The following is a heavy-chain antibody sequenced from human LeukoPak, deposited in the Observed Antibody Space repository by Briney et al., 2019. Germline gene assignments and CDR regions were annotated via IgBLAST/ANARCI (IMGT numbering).Heavy chain of an antibody. V-gene: IGHV4-39*01. CDR1: GGSISSSSYY. J-gene: IGHJ5*02. D-gene: IGHD2-2*01. CDR3: ARRPVPSANGANYNWFDP. CDR2: IYYSGST. Sequence: SETLSLTCTVSGGSISSSSYYWGWIRQPPGKGLEWIGSIYYSGSTYYNPSLKSRVTISVDTSKNQFSLKLSSVTAADTAVYYCARRPVPSANGANYNWFDPWGQGTLVTVSS.